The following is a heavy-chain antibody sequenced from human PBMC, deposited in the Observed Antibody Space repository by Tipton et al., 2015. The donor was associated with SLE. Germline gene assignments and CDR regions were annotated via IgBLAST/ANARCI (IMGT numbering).Heavy chain of an antibody. D-gene: IGHD6-19*01. CDR2: INHSGST. V-gene: IGHV4-34*01. J-gene: IGHJ3*02. Sequence: LRLSCAVYGGSFSGYYWSWIRQPPGKGLEWIGEINHSGSTNYNPSLKSRVTISVDTSKNQFSLKLSSVTAADTAVYYCARVPYSSGWTRWAFDICGQGTMVTVSS. CDR1: GGSFSGYY. CDR3: ARVPYSSGWTRWAFDI.